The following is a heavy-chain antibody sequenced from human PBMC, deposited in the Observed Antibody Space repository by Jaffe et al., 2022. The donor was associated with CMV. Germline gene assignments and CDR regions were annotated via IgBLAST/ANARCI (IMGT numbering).Heavy chain of an antibody. CDR1: GYAFSRNG. J-gene: IGHJ4*02. CDR3: AKDYNYIIDY. V-gene: IGHV1-18*04. Sequence: QVQLVQSGAEVKKSGDSVKVSCKASGYAFSRNGVSWVRQAPGQGLEWMGWISADNGDINLPQKFRGRVTVTTDTYTSTAYMELRDLTSDDTAVYYCAKDYNYIIDYWGQGTLVTVSS. D-gene: IGHD3-16*01. CDR2: ISADNGDI.